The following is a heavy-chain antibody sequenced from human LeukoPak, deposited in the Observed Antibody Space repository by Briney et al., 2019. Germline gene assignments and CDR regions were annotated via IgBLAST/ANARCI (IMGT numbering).Heavy chain of an antibody. V-gene: IGHV3-48*03. CDR3: ARGSSNGHYFDY. CDR1: GFTFSSYG. CDR2: ISSSGTTI. Sequence: PGGSLRLSCAASGFTFSSYGVNWVRQAPGKGLEWVSYISSSGTTIYYADSVKGRFAISRDNAKDSLYLQMNSLRAEDAAAYYCARGSSNGHYFDYWGQGTLVTVSS. D-gene: IGHD4-11*01. J-gene: IGHJ4*02.